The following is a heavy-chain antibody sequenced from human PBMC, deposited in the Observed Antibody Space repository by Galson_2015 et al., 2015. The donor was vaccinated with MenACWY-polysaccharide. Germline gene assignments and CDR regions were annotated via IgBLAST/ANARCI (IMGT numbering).Heavy chain of an antibody. J-gene: IGHJ4*02. CDR2: IYYSGNT. V-gene: IGHV4-59*01. Sequence: ELEWIGYIYYSGNTNYNPSLKSRVTISVDTSKNQFSLKLNSVTAAATAVYYCAREGASGGSLDYWGQGTLVTVSS. D-gene: IGHD2-15*01. CDR3: AREGASGGSLDY.